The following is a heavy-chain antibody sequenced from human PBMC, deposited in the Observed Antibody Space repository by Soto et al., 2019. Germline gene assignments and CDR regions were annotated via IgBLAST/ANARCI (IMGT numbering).Heavy chain of an antibody. J-gene: IGHJ4*02. CDR1: GYTFTSYA. CDR2: INAGNGNT. D-gene: IGHD6-13*01. Sequence: QVQLVQSGAEVKKPGASVKVSCKASGYTFTSYAMHWVRQAPGQRLEWMGWINAGNGNTKYSQKFQARVTITRDTSPGTAYMELRRLRSEDTAVYSWARPHFSSSYYFDYWGQGTLVTVSS. V-gene: IGHV1-3*01. CDR3: ARPHFSSSYYFDY.